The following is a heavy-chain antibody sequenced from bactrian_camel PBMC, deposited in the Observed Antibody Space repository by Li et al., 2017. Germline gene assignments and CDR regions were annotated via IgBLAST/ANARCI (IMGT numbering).Heavy chain of an antibody. V-gene: IGHV3-2*01. CDR1: GFTFSSYY. CDR2: ISSGGTIT. CDR3: GRAGSDF. Sequence: VQLVESGGGLVQPGGSLRLSCAASGFTFSSYYMTWVRQAPGMGLEWVSSISSGGTITYYADSVKGRFTVFRDNAKNTMYLQMNNLRSEDTAVYSCGRAGSDFWGRGTQVTVS. J-gene: IGHJ4*01.